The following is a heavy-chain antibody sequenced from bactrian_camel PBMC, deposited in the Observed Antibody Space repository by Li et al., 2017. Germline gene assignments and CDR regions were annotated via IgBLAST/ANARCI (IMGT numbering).Heavy chain of an antibody. CDR2: IGSDGST. CDR3: AADFLQYCSGGRLAY. Sequence: VQLVESGGGSVRTGGSLKLSCAASGYTYSSYCMGWFRQAPGKEREGVAGIGSDGSTGYEDSVKGRFTISQDKAKNTLYLQMNSLKPEDTAMYYCAADFLQYCSGGRLAYWGQGTQVTVS. J-gene: IGHJ4*01. V-gene: IGHV3S55*01. CDR1: GYTYSSYC. D-gene: IGHD2*01.